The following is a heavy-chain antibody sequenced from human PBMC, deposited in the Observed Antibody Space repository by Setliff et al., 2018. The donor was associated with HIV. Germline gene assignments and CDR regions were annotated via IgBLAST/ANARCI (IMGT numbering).Heavy chain of an antibody. V-gene: IGHV3-23*01. CDR3: AKAFGYCSGGSCPVLMDV. CDR1: GFTFSSYA. J-gene: IGHJ6*03. Sequence: PGGSLRLSCAASGFTFSSYAMSWVRQTPGKGLEWVSFISSSAGSTYYSDSVKGRFTISRDNSKNTLYLQMNSLGAKDAAVYYCAKAFGYCSGGSCPVLMDVWGKGTTVTVSS. D-gene: IGHD2-15*01. CDR2: ISSSAGST.